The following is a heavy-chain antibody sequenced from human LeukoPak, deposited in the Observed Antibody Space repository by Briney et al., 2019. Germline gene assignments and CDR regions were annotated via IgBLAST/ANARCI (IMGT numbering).Heavy chain of an antibody. CDR1: GFTFDDYA. CDR2: ISWNSGSI. Sequence: GGSLRLSCAASGFTFDDYAMHWVRQAPGKGLEWVSCISWNSGSIGYADSVKGRFTISRDNAKNSLYLQMNSLRAEDTALYHCARDRIVAATVADDAFDIWGQGTMVTVSS. D-gene: IGHD1-26*01. J-gene: IGHJ3*02. V-gene: IGHV3-9*01. CDR3: ARDRIVAATVADDAFDI.